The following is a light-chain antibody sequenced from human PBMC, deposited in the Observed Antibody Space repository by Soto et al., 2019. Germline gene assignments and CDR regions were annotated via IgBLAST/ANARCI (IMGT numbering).Light chain of an antibody. CDR1: QSIRTY. J-gene: IGKJ3*01. Sequence: DIQMTQSPSSLSASVGDRVTMTCRASQSIRTYLTWYQQKPGEAPKLLIYAASTLQSGVPSRFSGSGSGTDFTLTINSLQPEDFATYYCQQSYSSPSFGPGTKVDLK. CDR3: QQSYSSPS. V-gene: IGKV1-39*01. CDR2: AAS.